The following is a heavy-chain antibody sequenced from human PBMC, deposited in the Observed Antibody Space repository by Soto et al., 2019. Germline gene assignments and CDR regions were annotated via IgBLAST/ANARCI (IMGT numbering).Heavy chain of an antibody. CDR3: TRQTVDF. Sequence: GSLRLSCAASGFTFSSYSMNWVHQAPGKGLEWVSYISSSSSTIYYADSVKGRFTISRDDSKNTAYLQMNSLKTEDTAVYYCTRQTVDFWGQGTRVTVSS. CDR1: GFTFSSYS. V-gene: IGHV3-48*04. CDR2: ISSSSSTI. J-gene: IGHJ4*02.